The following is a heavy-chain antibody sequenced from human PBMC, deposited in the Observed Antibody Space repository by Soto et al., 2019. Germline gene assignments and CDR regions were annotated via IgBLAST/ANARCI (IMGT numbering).Heavy chain of an antibody. CDR2: ISAYNGNT. J-gene: IGHJ6*02. CDR3: AREGDYYGSLYGMDV. CDR1: GYTFTSYG. V-gene: IGHV1-18*04. Sequence: ASVKVSCKASGYTFTSYGISWVRQAPGQGLEWMGWISAYNGNTNYAQKLQGRVTMTTDTSTSTAYMELRSLRSDDTAVYYCAREGDYYGSLYGMDVWGQGTTVTVSS. D-gene: IGHD3-10*01.